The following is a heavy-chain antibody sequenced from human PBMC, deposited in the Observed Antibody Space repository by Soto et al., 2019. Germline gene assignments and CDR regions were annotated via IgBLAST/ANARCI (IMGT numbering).Heavy chain of an antibody. CDR1: GFTFSDST. J-gene: IGHJ6*02. V-gene: IGHV3-73*01. Sequence: GGSLRLSCAASGFTFSDSTMHWVRQASGKGLEWVGRIRTKADNYATGYATSVKGRFTISRDDSKNTAYLQMNSLKTEDTAVYYCTRRMSPLMDVWGQGTTVTVSS. CDR3: TRRMSPLMDV. CDR2: IRTKADNYAT.